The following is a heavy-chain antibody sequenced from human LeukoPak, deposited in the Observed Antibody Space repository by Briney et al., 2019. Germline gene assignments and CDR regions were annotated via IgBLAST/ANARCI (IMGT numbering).Heavy chain of an antibody. D-gene: IGHD3-22*01. Sequence: ASVKVSCKASGGTFSSYAISWVRQAPGQGLEWMRGIIPIFGTANYAQKFQGRVTITTDESTSTAYMELSSLRSEDTAVYYCARAYYYDSSGPREGAFDIWGQGTMITVSS. CDR3: ARAYYYDSSGPREGAFDI. J-gene: IGHJ3*02. CDR1: GGTFSSYA. CDR2: IIPIFGTA. V-gene: IGHV1-69*05.